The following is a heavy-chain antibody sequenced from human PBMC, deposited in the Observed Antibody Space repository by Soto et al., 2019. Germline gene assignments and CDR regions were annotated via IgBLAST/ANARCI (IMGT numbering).Heavy chain of an antibody. D-gene: IGHD6-19*01. CDR2: IYYSGST. Sequence: SETLSLTCTVSGGSISGSSYYWGWIRQPPGKGLEWIGSIYYSGSTYYNPSLKSRVTISVDTSKNQFSLKLSSVTAADTAVYYCARLIAVAGTVTFDYWGQGTLVTVSS. CDR3: ARLIAVAGTVTFDY. J-gene: IGHJ4*02. CDR1: GGSISGSSYY. V-gene: IGHV4-39*01.